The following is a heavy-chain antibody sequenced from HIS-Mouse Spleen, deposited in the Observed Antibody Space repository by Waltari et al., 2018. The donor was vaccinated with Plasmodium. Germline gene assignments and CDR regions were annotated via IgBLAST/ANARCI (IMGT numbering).Heavy chain of an antibody. V-gene: IGHV3-7*01. D-gene: IGHD6-13*01. CDR1: GFPFSRYW. J-gene: IGHJ2*01. CDR3: ASSWYWYFDL. Sequence: EVQLVESGGGLVQPGGSLRLSCAAPGFPFSRYWMSWVRQAPGKGLEWVANIKQDGSEKYYVDSVKGRFTISRDNAKNSLYLQMNSLRAEDTAVYYCASSWYWYFDLWGRGTLVTVSS. CDR2: IKQDGSEK.